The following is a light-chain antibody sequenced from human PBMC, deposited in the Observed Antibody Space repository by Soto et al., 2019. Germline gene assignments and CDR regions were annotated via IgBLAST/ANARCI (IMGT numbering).Light chain of an antibody. CDR3: QQYHDWPMYT. V-gene: IGKV3-15*01. J-gene: IGKJ2*01. Sequence: EIVMTQSPATLSVSPGERATLSCRASQSVSTHLAWYQQKPGQAPRLLFHGATTRATGVRARFSGSGSGTEFSLSISSLQSEDFAVYFCQQYHDWPMYTFGQGTKVEIK. CDR1: QSVSTH. CDR2: GAT.